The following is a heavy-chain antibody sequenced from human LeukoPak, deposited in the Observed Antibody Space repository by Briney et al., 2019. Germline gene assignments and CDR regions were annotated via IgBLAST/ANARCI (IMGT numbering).Heavy chain of an antibody. CDR1: GYSISSGYY. V-gene: IGHV4-38-2*02. CDR3: ARKYCSTTSCYYAFDI. D-gene: IGHD2-2*01. CDR2: IYHSGST. J-gene: IGHJ3*02. Sequence: PSETLSLTCTVSGYSISSGYYWGWIRQPPGKGLEWIGSIYHSGSTYYNPSLKSRVTISVDTSKNQFSLRLSSVTAADTAVYFCARKYCSTTSCYYAFDIWGQGTMVTVSS.